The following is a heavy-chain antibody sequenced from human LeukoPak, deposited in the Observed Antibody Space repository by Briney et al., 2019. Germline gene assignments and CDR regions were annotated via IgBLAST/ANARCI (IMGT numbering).Heavy chain of an antibody. J-gene: IGHJ6*03. CDR2: INPNSGGT. CDR1: GYTFTGYY. Sequence: ASVKVSCKASGYTFTGYYMHWVRQAPGQGLEWMGWINPNSGGTNYAQKFQGRVTMTRDTSISTAYMELSRLRSDDTAVYYCANLFGYCSGGSCPYYMDVWGKGTTVTVSS. D-gene: IGHD2-15*01. CDR3: ANLFGYCSGGSCPYYMDV. V-gene: IGHV1-2*02.